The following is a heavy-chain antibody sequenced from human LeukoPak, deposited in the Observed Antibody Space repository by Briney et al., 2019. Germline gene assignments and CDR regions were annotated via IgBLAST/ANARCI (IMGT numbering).Heavy chain of an antibody. CDR2: MYNSGST. J-gene: IGHJ3*02. Sequence: SETLSLTCTVYGGSISSYYLSWIRQPPGKGLEWIVSMYNSGSTNFNPSLRSRVTISVDTFKNQFSLKLSSVTAADTAVYYCAKGTTISAFDIWGQGTTVTVSS. CDR3: AKGTTISAFDI. V-gene: IGHV4-59*01. D-gene: IGHD3-9*01. CDR1: GGSISSYY.